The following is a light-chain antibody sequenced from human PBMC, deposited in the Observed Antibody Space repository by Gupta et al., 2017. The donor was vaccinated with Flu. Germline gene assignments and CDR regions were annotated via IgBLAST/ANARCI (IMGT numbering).Light chain of an antibody. J-gene: IGLJ2*01. CDR3: QVWDSATDHVL. CDR2: DDS. V-gene: IGLV3-21*03. CDR1: TIGSKG. Sequence: GKTARITCGGNTIGSKGVHWYQPRPGQAPLLVVYDDSARPSGIPERFSGSSSGNTATLTISRVEAGDEADYYCQVWDSATDHVLFGGGTKLPAL.